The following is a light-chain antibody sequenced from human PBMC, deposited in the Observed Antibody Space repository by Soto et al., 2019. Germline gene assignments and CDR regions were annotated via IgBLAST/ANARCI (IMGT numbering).Light chain of an antibody. CDR2: RND. CDR3: AAWDDSLSVV. J-gene: IGLJ2*01. V-gene: IGLV1-47*01. Sequence: QSVLTQPPSASGTPGQRVTISCSGSSSNIGSFYVYWYQQLPGTAPKLLIYRNDQRPSGVPDRFSGSKSGTSASLAISGLRSEDEADYYCAAWDDSLSVVFGGGTKLTV. CDR1: SSNIGSFY.